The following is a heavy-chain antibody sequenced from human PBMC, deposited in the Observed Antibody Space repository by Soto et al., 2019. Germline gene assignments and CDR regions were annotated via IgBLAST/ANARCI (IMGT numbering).Heavy chain of an antibody. J-gene: IGHJ4*02. CDR2: ISSNSDTI. V-gene: IGHV3-9*02. D-gene: IGHD4-17*01. CDR1: GFTADDYA. Sequence: EVQLVESGGGLVQPGRSLRLSCVASGFTADDYAMHWVRQAPGKGLEWVSGISSNSDTIDYADSVKGRFTISRDNAXNXXFLQMNSLRPEETALYYCAKDMKWGGMTTIHYFDSWGQGTLVTVSS. CDR3: AKDMKWGGMTTIHYFDS.